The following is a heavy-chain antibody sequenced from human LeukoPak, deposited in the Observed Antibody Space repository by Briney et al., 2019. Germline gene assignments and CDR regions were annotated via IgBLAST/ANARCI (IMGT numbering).Heavy chain of an antibody. CDR2: IYYSGST. D-gene: IGHD3-9*01. J-gene: IGHJ4*02. V-gene: IGHV4-61*01. CDR1: GGSVSSGSYY. CDR3: ARLPYYDILTGYIDY. Sequence: PSGTLSPTCTVSGGSVSSGSYYWSWIRQPPGKGLEWIGYIYYSGSTNYNPSLKSRVTISVDTSKNQFSLKLSSVTVADTAVYYCARLPYYDILTGYIDYWGQGTLVTVSS.